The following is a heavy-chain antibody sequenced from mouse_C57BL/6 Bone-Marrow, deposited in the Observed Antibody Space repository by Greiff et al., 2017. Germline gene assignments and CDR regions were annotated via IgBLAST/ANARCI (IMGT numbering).Heavy chain of an antibody. J-gene: IGHJ2*01. D-gene: IGHD4-1*01. Sequence: VQLKQPGAELVKPGASVKMSCKASGYTFTSYWITWVKQRPGQGLEWIGDIYPTSGRTNYNEKFKSKAILTVDTSSNTAYMQLSSLTSEDSAVFYCARWGPLGRSFDYWGQGTTLTVTS. V-gene: IGHV1-55*01. CDR3: ARWGPLGRSFDY. CDR1: GYTFTSYW. CDR2: IYPTSGRT.